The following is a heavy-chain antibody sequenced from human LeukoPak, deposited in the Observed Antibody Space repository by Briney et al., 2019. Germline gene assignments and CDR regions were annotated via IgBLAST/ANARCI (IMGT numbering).Heavy chain of an antibody. CDR2: INPSGGST. D-gene: IGHD3-10*01. CDR3: ARVAVRGGRGFDP. CDR1: GYTFTSYY. Sequence: ASVTVSCKASGYTFTSYYMHWVRQAPGQGLEWMGIINPSGGSTSYAQKFQGRVTMTRDTSTSTVYMELSSLRSEDTAVYYCARVAVRGGRGFDPWGQGTLVTVSS. V-gene: IGHV1-46*01. J-gene: IGHJ5*02.